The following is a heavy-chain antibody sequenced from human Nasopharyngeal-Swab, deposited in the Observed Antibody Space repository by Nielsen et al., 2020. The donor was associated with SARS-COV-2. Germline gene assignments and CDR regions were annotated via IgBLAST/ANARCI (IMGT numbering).Heavy chain of an antibody. V-gene: IGHV4-38-2*01. CDR3: ARRTRYSNYAYYYMDV. J-gene: IGHJ6*03. CDR1: GYSISSGYY. Sequence: SETLSLTCAVSGYSISSGYYWGWTRQPPGKGLEWIGSIYHSGSTYYNPSLKSRVTISVDTSKNQFSLKLSSVTAADTAVYYCARRTRYSNYAYYYMDVWGKGTTVTVSS. CDR2: IYHSGST. D-gene: IGHD4-11*01.